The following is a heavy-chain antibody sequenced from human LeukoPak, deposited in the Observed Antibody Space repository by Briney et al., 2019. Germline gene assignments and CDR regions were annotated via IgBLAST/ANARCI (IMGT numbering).Heavy chain of an antibody. CDR2: INWNGDSI. V-gene: IGHV3-20*04. CDR1: GFKFDDYG. Sequence: PGGSLILSCTASGFKFDDYGMTWVRQAPGKGLEWVSDINWNGDSICYAHSVRGRFTIYRDNSKNSLYLQMNSLRAEDTAVYYCARDFFTSSSSPRPFDYWGQGTLVTVSS. CDR3: ARDFFTSSSSPRPFDY. D-gene: IGHD6-6*01. J-gene: IGHJ4*02.